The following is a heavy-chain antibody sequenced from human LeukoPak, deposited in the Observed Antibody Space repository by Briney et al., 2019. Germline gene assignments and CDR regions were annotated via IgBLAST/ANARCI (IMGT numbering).Heavy chain of an antibody. CDR3: ARRVGGYSNYYYYYMDV. Sequence: GESLKISCKDSGDTFSNYWIGWVRQMPGKGLEWMGIIYPGDSDTRYSPSFQGQVTISADKSISTAYLQWSSLKASDTAMYYCARRVGGYSNYYYYYMDVWGKGTTVTVSS. D-gene: IGHD5-18*01. CDR2: IYPGDSDT. J-gene: IGHJ6*03. CDR1: GDTFSNYW. V-gene: IGHV5-51*01.